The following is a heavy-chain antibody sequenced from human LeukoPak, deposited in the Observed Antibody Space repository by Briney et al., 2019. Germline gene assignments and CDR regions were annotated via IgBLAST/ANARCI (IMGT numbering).Heavy chain of an antibody. Sequence: ASVKVSCKASGYTFTSYGISWVRQAPGQGLEWMGWISAYNGNTNYAQKLQGRVTMTTDTSTSTAYMELRSLRSDDTAVYYCAKGRAIYYDTTGYRPDDSFDVWGQGTMVTVSS. J-gene: IGHJ3*01. CDR3: AKGRAIYYDTTGYRPDDSFDV. CDR2: ISAYNGNT. D-gene: IGHD3-22*01. CDR1: GYTFTSYG. V-gene: IGHV1-18*01.